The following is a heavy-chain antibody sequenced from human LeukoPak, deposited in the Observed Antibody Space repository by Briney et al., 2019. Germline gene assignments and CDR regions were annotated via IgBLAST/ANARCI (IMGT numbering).Heavy chain of an antibody. CDR3: ARDGSSDGMDV. CDR2: INHSGST. D-gene: IGHD1-26*01. J-gene: IGHJ6*02. CDR1: GGSFSGYY. V-gene: IGHV4-34*01. Sequence: SETLSLTCAVYGGSFSGYYWSWIRQPPGKGLEWIGEINHSGSTNYNPSLKSRVTISVDTSKNQFSLKLSSVTAADTAVYYCARDGSSDGMDVWGQGTTVTVSS.